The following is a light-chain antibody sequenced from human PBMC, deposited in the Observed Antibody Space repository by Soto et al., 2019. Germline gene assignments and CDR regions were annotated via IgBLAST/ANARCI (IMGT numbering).Light chain of an antibody. J-gene: IGLJ1*01. CDR3: AAWDDSLNGYV. CDR2: NNN. Sequence: QSGLTQPPSASRTPGKKDTISCSGGSSNIGTNAVNWYQQLPGTAPKLLIYNNNQRPSGVPDRFSGSKSGTSASLAISGLQSEDEADYYCAAWDDSLNGYVFGTGTKVTVL. CDR1: SSNIGTNA. V-gene: IGLV1-44*01.